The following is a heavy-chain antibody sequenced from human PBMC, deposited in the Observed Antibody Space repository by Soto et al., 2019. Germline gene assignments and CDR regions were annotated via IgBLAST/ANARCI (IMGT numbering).Heavy chain of an antibody. CDR2: IIPMFGRP. J-gene: IGHJ5*02. CDR1: GVSFSKNS. CDR3: ASHIAAAPVRYNWFDP. D-gene: IGHD6-13*01. V-gene: IGHV1-69*13. Sequence: SVKVSCKTSGVSFSKNSISWVRQAPGQGLEWMGGIIPMFGRPNYAQKFRARVTIHADASTGTAYMDLSDLRSEDTAVYYCASHIAAAPVRYNWFDPWGQGTLVTVSS.